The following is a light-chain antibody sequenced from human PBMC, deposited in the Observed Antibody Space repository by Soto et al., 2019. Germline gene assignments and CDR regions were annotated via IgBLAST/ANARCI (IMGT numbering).Light chain of an antibody. CDR2: DVS. Sequence: QSALTQPPSASGSPGQSVAISCTGTSSDLGTYNCVSRYLQHPGKSPQLLLYDVSTRPSGVSNRFSGSKSGNTASLTISGLRAEDEADYFCSLSAGGDNVIFGGGTKLTV. J-gene: IGLJ2*01. CDR1: SSDLGTYNC. CDR3: SLSAGGDNVI. V-gene: IGLV2-8*01.